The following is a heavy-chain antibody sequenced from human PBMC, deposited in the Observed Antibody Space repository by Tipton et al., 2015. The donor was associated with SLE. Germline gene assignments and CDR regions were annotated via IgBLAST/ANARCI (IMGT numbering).Heavy chain of an antibody. D-gene: IGHD4-17*01. V-gene: IGHV1-46*01. CDR1: GYTFTTHY. Sequence: QSGAEVKKPGASVKVSCKASGYTFTTHYMHWVRQAPGQGLEWMGIINPSAGSTRYAQKFQGRVTMTRDTSTNTLYMELSSLRSEDTAVYFCARGVPDGWGDYALDRWGQGTLVTVSS. CDR2: INPSAGST. CDR3: ARGVPDGWGDYALDR. J-gene: IGHJ5*02.